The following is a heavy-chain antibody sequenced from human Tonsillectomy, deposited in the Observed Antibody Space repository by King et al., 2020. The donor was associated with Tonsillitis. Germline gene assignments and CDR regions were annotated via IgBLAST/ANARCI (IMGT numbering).Heavy chain of an antibody. CDR1: GGTFSSYA. CDR2: IIPIFSTV. D-gene: IGHD3-10*01. Sequence: QLVQSGAEVKPPGSSVKVSCKASGGTFSSYAINWVRQAPGQGLEWMGGIIPIFSTVNYVQKFQGRVTITADESTSTAYMELSSLRSEDTAVYYCARGFYGSGSYFDYYHYMDVWGKGATVTVSS. CDR3: ARGFYGSGSYFDYYHYMDV. J-gene: IGHJ6*03. V-gene: IGHV1-69*12.